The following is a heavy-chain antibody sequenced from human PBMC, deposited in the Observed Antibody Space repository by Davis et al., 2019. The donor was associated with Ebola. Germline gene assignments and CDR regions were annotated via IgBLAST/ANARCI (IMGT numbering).Heavy chain of an antibody. CDR2: INHSGST. Sequence: SETLSLTCAVYGGSFSGYYWSWIRQPPGKGLEWIGEINHSGSTNYNPSLKSRVTISVDTSKNQFSLTLSSVTAADTAVYYCARGQGSGIWNWFDPWGQGTLVTVSS. V-gene: IGHV4-34*01. J-gene: IGHJ5*02. D-gene: IGHD2/OR15-2a*01. CDR1: GGSFSGYY. CDR3: ARGQGSGIWNWFDP.